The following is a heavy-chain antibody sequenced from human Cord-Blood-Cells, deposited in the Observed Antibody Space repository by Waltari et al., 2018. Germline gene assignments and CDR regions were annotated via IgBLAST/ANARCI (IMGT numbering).Heavy chain of an antibody. CDR1: GFTFSSYW. D-gene: IGHD1-26*01. CDR3: ARDGSYGAFDI. Sequence: EVQLVESGGGLVQPGGSLRLSCAASGFTFSSYWMSWVRQAPGKGLEGGANRKQDGSEKDYVDSVKGRFTISRDNAKNSLYLQMNSLRAEDTAVYYCARDGSYGAFDIWGQGTMVTVSS. CDR2: RKQDGSEK. V-gene: IGHV3-7*01. J-gene: IGHJ3*02.